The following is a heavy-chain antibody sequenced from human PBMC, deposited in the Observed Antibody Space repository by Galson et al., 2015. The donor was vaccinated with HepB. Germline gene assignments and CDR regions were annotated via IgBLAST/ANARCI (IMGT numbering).Heavy chain of an antibody. D-gene: IGHD2-21*01. V-gene: IGHV3-23*01. CDR3: AKVRVVVVIPSGNFDY. CDR1: GFTFSSYA. Sequence: SLRLSCAASGFTFSSYAMSWVRQAPGKGLEWVSAISGSGGSTYYADSVKGRFTISRDNSKNTLYLQMNSLRAEDTAVYYCAKVRVVVVIPSGNFDYWGQGTLVTVSS. CDR2: ISGSGGST. J-gene: IGHJ4*02.